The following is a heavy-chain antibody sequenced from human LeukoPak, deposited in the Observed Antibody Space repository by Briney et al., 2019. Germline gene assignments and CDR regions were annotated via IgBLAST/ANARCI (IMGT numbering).Heavy chain of an antibody. CDR3: AREDYDYVWGSKNWFDP. Sequence: RSSETLSLTCAVSGGSISSSNWWNWVRQPPGKGLAWIGQIYHSGSTNYNPSLKTRVTISVDTSKNQFSLKLSSLTAADTAVYYCAREDYDYVWGSKNWFDPWGQGTLVTVSS. D-gene: IGHD3-16*01. CDR2: IYHSGST. V-gene: IGHV4-4*02. CDR1: GGSISSSNW. J-gene: IGHJ5*02.